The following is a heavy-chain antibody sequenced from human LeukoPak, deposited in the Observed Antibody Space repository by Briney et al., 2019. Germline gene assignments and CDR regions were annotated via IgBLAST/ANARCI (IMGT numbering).Heavy chain of an antibody. CDR1: GFTFPTNG. CDR3: SKSGRVLDV. J-gene: IGHJ6*02. CDR2: ISGSGDNT. V-gene: IGHV3-23*01. Sequence: GGSLRLSCAASGFTFPTNGMSWVCQAPGKGPGWVSSISGSGDNTYYAESVTGRFTISRDSSKNTLNLQMSSLRAEDTAVYYCSKSGRVLDVRGQGTTVTVSS. D-gene: IGHD2-15*01.